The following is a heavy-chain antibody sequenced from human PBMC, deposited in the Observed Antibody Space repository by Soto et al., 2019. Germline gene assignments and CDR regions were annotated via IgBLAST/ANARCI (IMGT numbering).Heavy chain of an antibody. CDR2: ITFRGDYT. CDR1: GLTFSSYA. D-gene: IGHD1-26*01. CDR3: AKLGTMGVFDN. V-gene: IGHV3-23*01. J-gene: IGHJ4*02. Sequence: EVQLLESGGGLVQPGGSLGLPCAASGLTFSSYAMSWVRQAPGKGLEWLAGITFRGDYTYYADSVKGRFTLSRDNSRNRLDLQMDSLKVEDTALYYCAKLGTMGVFDNWGQGTLLTVSS.